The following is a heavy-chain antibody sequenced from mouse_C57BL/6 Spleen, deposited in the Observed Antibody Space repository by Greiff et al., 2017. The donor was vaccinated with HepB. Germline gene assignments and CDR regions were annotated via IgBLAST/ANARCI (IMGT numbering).Heavy chain of an antibody. J-gene: IGHJ2*01. CDR1: GFTFSSYA. Sequence: EVKVEESGGGLVKPGGSLKLSCAASGFTFSSYAMSWVRQTPEKRLEWVATISDGGSYTYYPDNVKGRFTISRDNAKNNLYLQMSHLKSEDTATYYCAREAQRYFDYWGQGTTLTVSS. CDR3: AREAQRYFDY. V-gene: IGHV5-4*01. CDR2: ISDGGSYT.